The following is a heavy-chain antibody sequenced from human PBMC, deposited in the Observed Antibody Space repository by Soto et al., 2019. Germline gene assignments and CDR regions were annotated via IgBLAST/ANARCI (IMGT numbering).Heavy chain of an antibody. CDR1: GFTFSSYA. J-gene: IGHJ4*02. CDR2: ISGSGGST. CDR3: AKVSTYYDILTGRFDY. Sequence: GGSLRLSCAASGFTFSSYAMSWVRQAPGKGLEWVSAISGSGGSTYYADSVKGRFTISRDNSKNTLYLQMNSLRAEDTAVYYCAKVSTYYDILTGRFDYWGQGTLVTVSS. D-gene: IGHD3-9*01. V-gene: IGHV3-23*01.